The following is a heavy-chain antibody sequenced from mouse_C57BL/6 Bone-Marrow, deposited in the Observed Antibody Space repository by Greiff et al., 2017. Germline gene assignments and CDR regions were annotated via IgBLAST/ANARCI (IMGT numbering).Heavy chain of an antibody. CDR1: GYTFTSYW. J-gene: IGHJ3*01. CDR3: AREITTVGFAY. CDR2: IEPSDSYT. D-gene: IGHD1-1*01. Sequence: VQLQQPGAELVMPGASVKLSCKASGYTFTSYWMHWVKQRPGQGLEWIGEIEPSDSYTNFNQKVKGKSTLTVDKSSSTAYMQLSSLTSYDSAVYYCAREITTVGFAYWGQGTLVTVSA. V-gene: IGHV1-69*01.